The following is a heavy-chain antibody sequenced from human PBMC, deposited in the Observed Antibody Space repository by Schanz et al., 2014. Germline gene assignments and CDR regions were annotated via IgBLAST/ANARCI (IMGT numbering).Heavy chain of an antibody. CDR3: ARGRGGNTGYEAADY. Sequence: QVQLVQSGSELKKPGASVTISCKASGYTFTTYALNWVRQAPGQGLEWMGWINSNTGNPTYAPAFTGRFVFSLDTSVSTAYLQIIGLQAEDSAVFYCARGRGGNTGYEAADYWGQGTRVTVSS. V-gene: IGHV7-4-1*02. J-gene: IGHJ4*02. CDR2: INSNTGNP. D-gene: IGHD5-12*01. CDR1: GYTFTTYA.